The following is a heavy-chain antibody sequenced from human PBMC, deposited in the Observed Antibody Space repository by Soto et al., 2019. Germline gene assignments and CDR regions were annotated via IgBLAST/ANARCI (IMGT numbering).Heavy chain of an antibody. CDR3: ARISCTGGSCLDY. CDR1: GASISNYY. CDR2: IYYSGNT. J-gene: IGHJ4*02. Sequence: SETLSLTCTVSGASISNYYWSWIRQPPGKGLEWIAYIYYSGNTNYNPSLKSRVNISLDTSKNHFSLNLSSVTAADTAVYYCARISCTGGSCLDYWGQGTLVTVSS. D-gene: IGHD2-15*01. V-gene: IGHV4-59*01.